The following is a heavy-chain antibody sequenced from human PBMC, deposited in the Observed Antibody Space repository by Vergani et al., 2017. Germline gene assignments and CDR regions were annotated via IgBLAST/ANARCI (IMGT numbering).Heavy chain of an antibody. J-gene: IGHJ5*02. CDR1: GGTFSSYA. Sequence: HVQLVQSGAEVKKPGSSVKVSCKASGGTFSSYAISWVRQAPGQGLEWMGGIIPIFGTATYAQKFQGRVTITADESTSTVYMELSSLRSEDTAVYCCARTIVVVPTAMGWFDPWGQGTLVTVSS. V-gene: IGHV1-69*01. CDR3: ARTIVVVPTAMGWFDP. CDR2: IIPIFGTA. D-gene: IGHD2-2*01.